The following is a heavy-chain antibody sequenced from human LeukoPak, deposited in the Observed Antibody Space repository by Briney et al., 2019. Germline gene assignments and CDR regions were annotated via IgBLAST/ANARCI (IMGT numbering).Heavy chain of an antibody. Sequence: SETLSLTCTVSGASISSYYWSWIRQPPGKGLEWIGYIYTSETTNYNPSLKSRVTISIDTSKNQFSLRLSSVTAADTAVYYCARHRSPSSLSYFDIWGQGTLVIVSS. J-gene: IGHJ4*02. D-gene: IGHD6-19*01. CDR2: IYTSETT. V-gene: IGHV4-4*09. CDR1: GASISSYY. CDR3: ARHRSPSSLSYFDI.